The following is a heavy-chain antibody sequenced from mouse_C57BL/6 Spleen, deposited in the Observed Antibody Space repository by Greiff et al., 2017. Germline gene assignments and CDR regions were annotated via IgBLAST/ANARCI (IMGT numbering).Heavy chain of an antibody. Sequence: VQLQQSGAELAKPGASVKLSCKASGYTFTSYWMHWVKQRPGQGLEWIGYINPSSGYTKYNQKFKDKATVTADKSSSTAYMQLSSLTYEDSAVYYCARDTTVGFDYWGQGTTLTVSS. J-gene: IGHJ2*01. CDR2: INPSSGYT. V-gene: IGHV1-7*01. CDR1: GYTFTSYW. D-gene: IGHD1-1*01. CDR3: ARDTTVGFDY.